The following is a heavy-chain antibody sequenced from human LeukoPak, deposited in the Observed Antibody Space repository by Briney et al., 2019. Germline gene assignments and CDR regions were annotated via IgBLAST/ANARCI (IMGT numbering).Heavy chain of an antibody. CDR1: GGTFSSYT. J-gene: IGHJ4*02. CDR3: VRDDVATNPLEFDY. CDR2: VNPNSGGT. Sequence: ASVKVSCKASGGTFSSYTISWVRQAPGQGLEWMGWVNPNSGGTDYAQRFQGRVTMTRDTSISTAYMELSRLTSDDTAIYYCVRDDVATNPLEFDYWGQGTLVTVSS. D-gene: IGHD5-24*01. V-gene: IGHV1-2*02.